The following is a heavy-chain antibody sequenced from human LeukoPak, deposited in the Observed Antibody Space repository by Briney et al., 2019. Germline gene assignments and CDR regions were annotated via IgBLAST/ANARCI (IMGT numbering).Heavy chain of an antibody. J-gene: IGHJ3*02. CDR2: IYNGGST. CDR3: ARESSGWAAFDI. CDR1: GFPLRSNY. Sequence: PGGALSLSCAASGFPLRSNYMNRVRQAAGRGLEWVSLIYNGGSTYYAYAVRGRFTVSRDKSKNTLYLQLYNLRAEDTAVYYCARESSGWAAFDIWGQGTMVTVSS. D-gene: IGHD6-19*01. V-gene: IGHV3-53*01.